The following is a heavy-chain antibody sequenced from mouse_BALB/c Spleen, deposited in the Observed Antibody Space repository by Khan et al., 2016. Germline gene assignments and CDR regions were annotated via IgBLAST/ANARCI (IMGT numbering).Heavy chain of an antibody. Sequence: QVQLKESGPGLVAPSQSLSITCTVSGFSLTGYGVNWVRQPPGKGLEWLGMIWGDGSTDSNSALKSRLSISKDNSKSQVFLKMNSLQTDDTARSYCGRVLYYDPGVLAYGGQGTLVTVSA. D-gene: IGHD2-4*01. V-gene: IGHV2-6-7*01. CDR3: GRVLYYDPGVLAY. J-gene: IGHJ3*01. CDR1: GFSLTGYG. CDR2: IWGDGST.